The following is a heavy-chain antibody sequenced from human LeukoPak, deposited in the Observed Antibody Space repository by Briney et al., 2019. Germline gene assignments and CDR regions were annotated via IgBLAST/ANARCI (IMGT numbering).Heavy chain of an antibody. D-gene: IGHD3-3*01. V-gene: IGHV4-30-4*08. CDR2: IYYSGST. J-gene: IGHJ5*02. CDR3: ARGGGDFWSGYPLNWFDP. Sequence: SQTLSLTCTVSGGSISSGDYYWSWIRQPPGKGLEWIGYIYYSGSTYYNPSLKSRVTISVDTSKNQFSLKLSSVTAADTAVYYCARGGGDFWSGYPLNWFDPWGQGTQVTVSS. CDR1: GGSISSGDYY.